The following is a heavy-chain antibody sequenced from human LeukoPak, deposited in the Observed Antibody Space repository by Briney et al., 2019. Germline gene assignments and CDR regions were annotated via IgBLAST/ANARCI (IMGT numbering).Heavy chain of an antibody. D-gene: IGHD2-15*01. Sequence: SGPTLVKPTQTLTLTCTFSGFSLSTSGVVVGWIRQPPGKALEWLALIYWDDDKRYSPSLQSRLTITKDTSKNQVVLTMTNMYPVDTATYYCAHYGGTRSFDYWGQGTLVTVSS. CDR3: AHYGGTRSFDY. J-gene: IGHJ4*02. V-gene: IGHV2-5*02. CDR2: IYWDDDK. CDR1: GFSLSTSGVV.